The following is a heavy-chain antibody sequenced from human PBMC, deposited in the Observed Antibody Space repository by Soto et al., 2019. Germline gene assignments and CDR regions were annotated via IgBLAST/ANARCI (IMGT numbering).Heavy chain of an antibody. D-gene: IGHD6-13*01. CDR3: AKEAALRGLDV. Sequence: QPPGKGLEWIGSIYYSGSTYYNPSLKSRVTISVDTSKNQFSLKLSSVTAADTAVYYCAKEAALRGLDVWGKGTTVTVSS. CDR2: IYYSGST. J-gene: IGHJ6*04. V-gene: IGHV4-39*01.